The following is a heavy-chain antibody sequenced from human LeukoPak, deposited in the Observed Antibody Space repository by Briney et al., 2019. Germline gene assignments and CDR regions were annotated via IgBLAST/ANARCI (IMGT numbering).Heavy chain of an antibody. CDR3: ARVLRFLEWFPRSNWFDP. J-gene: IGHJ5*02. V-gene: IGHV1-18*01. CDR1: GYSFTSYG. D-gene: IGHD3-3*01. Sequence: GASVKVSCKASGYSFTSYGISWVRQAPGQGLEWMGWISAYNGNTNYAQKLQGRVTMTTDTSTSTVYMELRSLRSDDTAVYYCARVLRFLEWFPRSNWFDPWGQGTLVTVSS. CDR2: ISAYNGNT.